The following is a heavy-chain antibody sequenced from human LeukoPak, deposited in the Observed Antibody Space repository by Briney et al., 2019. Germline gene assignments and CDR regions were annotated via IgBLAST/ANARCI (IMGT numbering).Heavy chain of an antibody. CDR2: ISYDGGNK. J-gene: IGHJ4*02. CDR3: AKDVARLGDYDILTGQTFDY. Sequence: GGSLRLSCAASGFTFSSYGMHWVRQAPGKGLEWVAVISYDGGNKYYADSVKGRFTISRDNSKNMLYLQMNSLGAEDTAVYYCAKDVARLGDYDILTGQTFDYWGQGTLVTVSS. D-gene: IGHD3-9*01. V-gene: IGHV3-30*18. CDR1: GFTFSSYG.